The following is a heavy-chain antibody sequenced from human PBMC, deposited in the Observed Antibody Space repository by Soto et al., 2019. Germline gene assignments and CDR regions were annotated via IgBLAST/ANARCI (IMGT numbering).Heavy chain of an antibody. D-gene: IGHD3-22*01. Sequence: PSETLSLTCAVSGGSFSGYYWSWIRQPPGKGLEWIGEINHSGSTNYNPSLKSRVTISVDTSKNQFSLILSSVTAADTAVYYCAGSGWLFKSVHSDYWGQGTLVTVS. CDR1: GGSFSGYY. CDR2: INHSGST. CDR3: AGSGWLFKSVHSDY. J-gene: IGHJ4*02. V-gene: IGHV4-34*01.